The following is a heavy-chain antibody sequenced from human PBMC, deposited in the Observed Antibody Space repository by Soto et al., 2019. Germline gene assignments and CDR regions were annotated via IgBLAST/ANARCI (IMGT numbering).Heavy chain of an antibody. J-gene: IGHJ6*02. D-gene: IGHD6-19*01. CDR3: AKDIAVAGLGGMDV. CDR1: GFTFSSYG. CDR2: ISYDGSNK. V-gene: IGHV3-30*18. Sequence: QVQLVESGGGVVQPGRSLRLSCAASGFTFSSYGMHWVRQAPGKGLEWVAVISYDGSNKYYADSVKGLFTISRDNSKNTLYLQMNSLRAEDTAVYYCAKDIAVAGLGGMDVWGQGTTVTVSS.